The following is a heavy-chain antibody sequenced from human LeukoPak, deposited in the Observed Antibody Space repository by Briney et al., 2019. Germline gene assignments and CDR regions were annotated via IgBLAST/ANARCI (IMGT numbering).Heavy chain of an antibody. D-gene: IGHD1-14*01. CDR1: GFTFNDYA. V-gene: IGHV3-23*01. J-gene: IGHJ6*02. CDR3: AKVSGGGLYYDGMDV. CDR2: ISGSGGTT. Sequence: GGSLRLSCAASGFTFNDYAMNWVRQAPGKGLEWVSVISGSGGTTYYADSVKGRFTISRDSSKNTLYLQMNSLRAEDTAVYYCAKVSGGGLYYDGMDVWGQGTTVTVSS.